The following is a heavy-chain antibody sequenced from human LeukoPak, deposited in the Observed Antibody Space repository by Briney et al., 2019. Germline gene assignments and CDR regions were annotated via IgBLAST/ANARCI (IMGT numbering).Heavy chain of an antibody. J-gene: IGHJ4*02. D-gene: IGHD5-18*01. CDR2: ISGSGGST. CDR3: AKDTLYSYGPAATFDY. CDR1: GFTFSSYE. V-gene: IGHV3-23*01. Sequence: GGSLRLSCAASGFTFSSYEMNWVRQAPGKGLEWVSAISGSGGSTYYADSVKGRFTISRDNSKNTLYLQMNSLRAEDTAVYYCAKDTLYSYGPAATFDYWGQGTLVTVSS.